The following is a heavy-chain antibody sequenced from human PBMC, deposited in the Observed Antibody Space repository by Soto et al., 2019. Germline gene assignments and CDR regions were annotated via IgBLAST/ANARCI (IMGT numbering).Heavy chain of an antibody. CDR1: GFTFSSHA. V-gene: IGHV3-23*01. Sequence: GSLRLSCAASGFTFSSHAVNWVRQAPGKGLEWVSDISGSGGSTYYADSVKGRFTISRDNSKNTLYLQMNSLRAGDTAVYYCASRSSGWYFDYWGQGNMVTVSS. J-gene: IGHJ4*02. CDR2: ISGSGGST. D-gene: IGHD6-19*01. CDR3: ASRSSGWYFDY.